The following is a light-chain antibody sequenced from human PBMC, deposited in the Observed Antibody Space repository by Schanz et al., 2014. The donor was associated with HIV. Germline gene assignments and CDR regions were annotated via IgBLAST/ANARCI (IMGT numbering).Light chain of an antibody. J-gene: IGKJ3*01. V-gene: IGKV3-11*01. CDR1: QHFSTY. CDR3: QQRSDWPLT. Sequence: EIVMTQSPATLSVSPGERATLSCRASQHFSTYLAWYQQKPGQAPRLLIYDASIRAPGVPVRFSGSGSGTDFTLTISGLEPEDFAVYYCQQRSDWPLTFGPGTKVDIK. CDR2: DAS.